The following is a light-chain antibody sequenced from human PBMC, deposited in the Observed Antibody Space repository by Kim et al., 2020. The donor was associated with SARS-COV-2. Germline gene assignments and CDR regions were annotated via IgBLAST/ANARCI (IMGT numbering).Light chain of an antibody. CDR3: QQYDRAPWT. Sequence: SPGERATVSCRASHSLTNSYFAWYQQKPGQAPRLLIFGASSRATGVSDRFSGSGSGTDFSLTISRLEPEDFAVYYCQQYDRAPWTFGQGTKVDIK. CDR1: HSLTNSY. J-gene: IGKJ1*01. V-gene: IGKV3-20*01. CDR2: GAS.